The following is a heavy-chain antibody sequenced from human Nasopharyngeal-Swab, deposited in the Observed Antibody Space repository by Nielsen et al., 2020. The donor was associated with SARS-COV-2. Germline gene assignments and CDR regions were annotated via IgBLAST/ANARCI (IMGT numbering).Heavy chain of an antibody. V-gene: IGHV1-2*06. CDR2: INPYSGGT. Sequence: ASVKVSCKASGYTFTGYYIHWVRQAPGQGLEWMGRINPYSGGTSYAQKFQGRVSMTRDTSLSTAYMELSRLRSDGTAVYYCARDYCGGDCFPDSWGQGTLVPVSS. D-gene: IGHD2-21*02. CDR1: GYTFTGYY. J-gene: IGHJ4*02. CDR3: ARDYCGGDCFPDS.